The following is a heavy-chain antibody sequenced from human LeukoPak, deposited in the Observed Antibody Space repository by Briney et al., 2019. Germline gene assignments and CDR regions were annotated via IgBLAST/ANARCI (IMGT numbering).Heavy chain of an antibody. CDR2: ISSSSSYI. Sequence: PGGSLRLSCAASGFTFSSYSMNWVRQAPGKGLEWVSSISSSSSYIYYADSVKGRFTISRDNAKNSLYLQMNSLRAEDTAVYYCARAQQWLVKIDYWGQGTLVTVSS. V-gene: IGHV3-21*01. D-gene: IGHD6-19*01. J-gene: IGHJ4*02. CDR1: GFTFSSYS. CDR3: ARAQQWLVKIDY.